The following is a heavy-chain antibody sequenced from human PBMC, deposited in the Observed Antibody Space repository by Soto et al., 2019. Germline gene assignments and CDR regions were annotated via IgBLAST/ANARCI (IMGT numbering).Heavy chain of an antibody. V-gene: IGHV5-51*01. D-gene: IGHD5-12*01. CDR2: MYPGNSET. CDR3: ARQRRDGYNSGLYYFDY. CDR1: GYSFTNYW. J-gene: IGHJ4*02. Sequence: PGESLKISCKSSGYSFTNYWIGWVRQMPGKGLEWVGIMYPGNSETRYSPSFQGQVTISADKSISTAYLQWSSLKASDTAMYYCARQRRDGYNSGLYYFDYWGQGTLVTVSS.